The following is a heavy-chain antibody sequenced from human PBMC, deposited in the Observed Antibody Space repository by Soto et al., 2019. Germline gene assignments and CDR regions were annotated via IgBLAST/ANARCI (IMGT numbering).Heavy chain of an antibody. CDR2: IYNSGST. CDR3: AKDQGIAVAVFDY. CDR1: GGSMSSYY. J-gene: IGHJ4*02. D-gene: IGHD6-19*01. V-gene: IGHV4-59*01. Sequence: SETLSLTCTVSGGSMSSYYWSWIRQPPGKGLEWIGYIYNSGSTNYNPSLKSRVTISVDTSKRQISLKLSSVTAADTAVYYCAKDQGIAVAVFDYWGQGTLVTVSS.